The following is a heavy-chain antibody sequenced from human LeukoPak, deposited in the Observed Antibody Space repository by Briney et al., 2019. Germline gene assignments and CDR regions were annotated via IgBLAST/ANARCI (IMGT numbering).Heavy chain of an antibody. D-gene: IGHD2-21*02. J-gene: IGHJ4*02. V-gene: IGHV3-49*03. CDR2: IRSKAYGGTT. CDR1: GFTFGDYG. CDR3: ARSRRVICGCACYSFDY. Sequence: GGSLRLSCTASGFTFGDYGISWFRQAPGKGLEWVGFIRSKAYGGTTEYAASVKVRFTISRDDSKSIAYLQMNSLKTEDTAVYFCARSRRVICGCACYSFDYWGQGTLVTVSS.